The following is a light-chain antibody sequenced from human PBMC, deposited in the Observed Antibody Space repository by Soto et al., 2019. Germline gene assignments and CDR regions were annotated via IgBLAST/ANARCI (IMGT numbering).Light chain of an antibody. Sequence: EIVLTQSPGTLSLSPGERATLSCRASQSISSSYLAWYQQKPGQAPRLLVYGASSRATGTPDRFSGSGSGTDLTIASSRLEPEDCAVYYCQQYGSSQFTFGPGTKVDIK. J-gene: IGKJ3*01. CDR3: QQYGSSQFT. CDR1: QSISSSY. V-gene: IGKV3-20*01. CDR2: GAS.